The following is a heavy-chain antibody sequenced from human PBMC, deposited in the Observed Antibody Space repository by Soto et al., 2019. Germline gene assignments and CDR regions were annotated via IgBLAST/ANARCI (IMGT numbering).Heavy chain of an antibody. J-gene: IGHJ6*02. CDR2: IKSKTDGGTT. D-gene: IGHD1-7*01. CDR3: TTLSTGTTYYYYYGMDV. V-gene: IGHV3-15*07. CDR1: GFTFSNAW. Sequence: TGGSLRLSCAASGFTFSNAWMNWVRQAPGKGLEWVGRIKSKTDGGTTDYAAPVKGRFTISRDDSKNTLYLQMNSLKTEDTAVYYCTTLSTGTTYYYYYGMDVWGQGTTVTVSS.